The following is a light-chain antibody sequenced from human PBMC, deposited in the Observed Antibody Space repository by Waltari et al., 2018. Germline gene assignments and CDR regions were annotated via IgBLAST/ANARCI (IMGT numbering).Light chain of an antibody. CDR2: AAS. CDR1: QGISSN. CDR3: QQLNSYPIT. Sequence: IQLTQSPSSLSASVGDRITITCRASQGISSNLAWYQQKPGKAPKLLISAASTLQSGVPLRFSGSGSGTDFTLTISSLQPEDFATYYCQQLNSYPITFGQGTRLEIK. J-gene: IGKJ5*01. V-gene: IGKV1-9*01.